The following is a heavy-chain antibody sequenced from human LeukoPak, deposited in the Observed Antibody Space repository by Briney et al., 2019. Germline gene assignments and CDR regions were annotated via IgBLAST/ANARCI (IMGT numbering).Heavy chain of an antibody. CDR3: ARARMNAFDI. CDR1: GVPISSYY. V-gene: IGHV4-59*01. CDR2: IYYSGST. Sequence: SETLSLTCTVSGVPISSYYWSWIRQPPGKGLEWIGYIYYSGSTHYNPSLKSRVTISVDTSKNHFSLKVSSVPAAHTPVYYCARARMNAFDIWGQETMVSVSS. J-gene: IGHJ3*02. D-gene: IGHD2-8*01.